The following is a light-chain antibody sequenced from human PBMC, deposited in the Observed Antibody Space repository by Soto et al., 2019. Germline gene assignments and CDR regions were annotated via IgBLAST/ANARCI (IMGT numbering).Light chain of an antibody. CDR2: SAS. CDR1: QSISSY. CDR3: QQSYSTPLT. J-gene: IGKJ3*01. Sequence: DIQMTQSPSSLSASVGDRVTITCRASQSISSYLNWYQQKPGKAPKLLIYSASSLQSGVPSRFSGSGSGTDFTLTISSLQPEDFATYYCQQSYSTPLTFGPGTKLDIQ. V-gene: IGKV1-39*01.